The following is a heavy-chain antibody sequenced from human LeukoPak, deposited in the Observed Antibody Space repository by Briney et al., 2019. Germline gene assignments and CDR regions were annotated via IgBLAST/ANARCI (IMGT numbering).Heavy chain of an antibody. CDR2: IHYSGST. CDR1: GGSISGYY. Sequence: SETLSLTCTVSGGSISGYYWSWIRQPPGKGLEWIGYIHYSGSTNYNPSLTSRVTVSVGTSKNQLSLRLSSVTAADTAVYYCARQGVTITQGGHLDYWGQGTLVTVSS. V-gene: IGHV4-59*08. D-gene: IGHD5-24*01. J-gene: IGHJ4*02. CDR3: ARQGVTITQGGHLDY.